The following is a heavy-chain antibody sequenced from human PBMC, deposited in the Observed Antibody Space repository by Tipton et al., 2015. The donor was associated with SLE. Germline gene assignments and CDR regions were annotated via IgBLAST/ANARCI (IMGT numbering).Heavy chain of an antibody. V-gene: IGHV4-39*07. CDR1: GGSISSSSFY. J-gene: IGHJ6*02. CDR2: IYYSGST. D-gene: IGHD2-2*01. CDR3: ARGPIVVVPAALYYYYGMDV. Sequence: TLSLTCTVSGGSISSSSFYWGWIRQPPGKGLEWIGTIYYSGSTYYNPSLKSRVTISVDTSKNQFSLKLSSVTAADTAVYYCARGPIVVVPAALYYYYGMDVWGQGTTVTVSS.